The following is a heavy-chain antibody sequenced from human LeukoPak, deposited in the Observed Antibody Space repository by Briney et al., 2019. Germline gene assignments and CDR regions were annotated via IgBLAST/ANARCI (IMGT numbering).Heavy chain of an antibody. J-gene: IGHJ5*02. CDR3: ARASTPYYYDSSGYYVGVNWFDP. CDR1: GFTFSSYA. CDR2: ISYDGSNK. V-gene: IGHV3-30-3*01. Sequence: GGSLRLSCAASGFTFSSYAMHWVRQAPGKGLEWVAVISYDGSNKYYADSVKGRFTISRDNSKNTLYLQMNSLRAEDTAVYYCARASTPYYYDSSGYYVGVNWFDPWGQGTLVTVSS. D-gene: IGHD3-22*01.